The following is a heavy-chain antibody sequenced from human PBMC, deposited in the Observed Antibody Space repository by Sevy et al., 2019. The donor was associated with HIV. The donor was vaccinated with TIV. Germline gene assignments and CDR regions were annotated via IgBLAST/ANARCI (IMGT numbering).Heavy chain of an antibody. CDR2: ISWNSGSI. Sequence: GGSLRLSCAASGFTFDDYAMHWVRQAPGKGLEWVSGISWNSGSIGYADSVKGRFTISRDNAKNSLYLQMNSLSAEDTALYYCAKGAAGKMVGYSYALDIWGKGTMVTVSS. V-gene: IGHV3-9*01. CDR1: GFTFDDYA. CDR3: AKGAAGKMVGYSYALDI. D-gene: IGHD5-18*01. J-gene: IGHJ3*02.